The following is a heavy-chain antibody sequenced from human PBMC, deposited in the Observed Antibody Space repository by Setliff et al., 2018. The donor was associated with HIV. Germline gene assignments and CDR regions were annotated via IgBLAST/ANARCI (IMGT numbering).Heavy chain of an antibody. CDR2: IYYSGST. J-gene: IGHJ3*02. CDR3: ARLRGAFDI. CDR1: GGSISSSSYY. Sequence: LSLTCTVSGGSISSSSYYWGWIRQPPGKGLEWIGSIYYSGSTYYNPSLKSRVTISVDTSKNQFSLKLSSVTAADTAVYYCARLRGAFDIWGQGTMVTVSS. V-gene: IGHV4-39*01.